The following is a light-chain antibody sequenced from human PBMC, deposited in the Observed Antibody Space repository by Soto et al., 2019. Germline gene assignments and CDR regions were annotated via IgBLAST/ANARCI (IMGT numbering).Light chain of an antibody. CDR1: TGAVTSGHY. V-gene: IGLV7-46*02. CDR2: DTS. J-gene: IGLJ1*01. Sequence: PVQTQEPSLPVSPDGTVTPTCGSRTGAVTSGHYQHWFQQNPGQAPRTLIYDTSNNHSWTPARFSGSRLGGKAALTLLGAQPEDEAEYYCLLSYSGARPNGFGTGTKVTVL. CDR3: LLSYSGARPNG.